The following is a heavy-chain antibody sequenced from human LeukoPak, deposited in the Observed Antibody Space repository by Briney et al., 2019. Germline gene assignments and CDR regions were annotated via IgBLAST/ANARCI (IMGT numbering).Heavy chain of an antibody. CDR3: AKGRSSGWSYGMDV. Sequence: GGSLRLSCVASEFTFSKYWMHWVRQAPGKGLEWVSGISWNSGSIGYADSVKGRFTISRDNAKNSLYLQMNSLRAEDTALYYCAKGRSSGWSYGMDVWGQGTTVTVSS. CDR1: EFTFSKYW. D-gene: IGHD6-19*01. V-gene: IGHV3-9*01. CDR2: ISWNSGSI. J-gene: IGHJ6*02.